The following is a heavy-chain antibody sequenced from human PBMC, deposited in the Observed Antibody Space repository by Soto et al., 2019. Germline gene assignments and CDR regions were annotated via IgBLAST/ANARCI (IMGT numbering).Heavy chain of an antibody. Sequence: PXGSLRLSCLASGFTFSSYAMSWVRQAPGKGLEWVSAISGSGGSTYYADSVKGRFTISRDNSKNTLYLQMNSLRAEDTAVYYCAGSDTAMARFDYSGQGALVTVSS. V-gene: IGHV3-23*01. CDR3: AGSDTAMARFDY. CDR1: GFTFSSYA. D-gene: IGHD5-18*01. J-gene: IGHJ4*02. CDR2: ISGSGGST.